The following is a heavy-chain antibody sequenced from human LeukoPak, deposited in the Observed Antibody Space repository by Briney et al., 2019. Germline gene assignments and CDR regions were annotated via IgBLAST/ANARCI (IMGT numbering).Heavy chain of an antibody. CDR1: GFPFNLYS. CDR2: ISDDGNNR. J-gene: IGHJ4*02. Sequence: GGSLRLSCAASGFPFNLYSIHWVRQAPGEGLEWVALISDDGNNRNYADSVKGRFTVSRDSSKNALFLQMNSLRAEDTAVYYCARGGLGYCSTSTCFLFDFWGQGDRAIVSS. D-gene: IGHD2-2*01. CDR3: ARGGLGYCSTSTCFLFDF. V-gene: IGHV3-30*04.